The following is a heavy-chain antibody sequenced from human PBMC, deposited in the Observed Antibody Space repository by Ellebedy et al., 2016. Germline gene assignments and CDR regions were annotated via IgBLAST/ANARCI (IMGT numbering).Heavy chain of an antibody. J-gene: IGHJ4*02. D-gene: IGHD5-24*01. CDR2: IKEDGSEK. V-gene: IGHV3-7*03. CDR1: GFTFSGYW. Sequence: GESLKISCAASGFTFSGYWMSWVRQAPGKGLEWVANIKEDGSEKNYVGSVKGRFTISRDNAKNSLYLQMNSLRAEDTAVYYCARGDGWLDNWGQGTLVTVSS. CDR3: ARGDGWLDN.